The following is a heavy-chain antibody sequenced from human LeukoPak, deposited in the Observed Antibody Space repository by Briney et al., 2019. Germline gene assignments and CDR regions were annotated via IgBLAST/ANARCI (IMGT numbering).Heavy chain of an antibody. Sequence: IHDNGDSNHNPSLKSRVTMALDTSANQVSLKLTSVTAADTAVYYCARAPSGCGGTCPSDHWGQGTLVTVSS. V-gene: IGHV4-4*07. CDR3: ARAPSGCGGTCPSDH. CDR2: IHDNGDS. J-gene: IGHJ4*02. D-gene: IGHD2-15*01.